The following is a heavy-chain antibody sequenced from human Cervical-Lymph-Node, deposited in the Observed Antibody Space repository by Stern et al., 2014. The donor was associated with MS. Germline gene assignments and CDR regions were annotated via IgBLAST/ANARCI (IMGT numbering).Heavy chain of an antibody. V-gene: IGHV3-7*01. CDR3: AGGSGWTHDF. CDR1: GFTLSTYW. CDR2: IDGDGSET. Sequence: EVQLVESGGDLVQPGGSLRLSCSASGFTLSTYWMNWVRQAPGKGLEWVANIDGDGSETNYLDSVKGRFTISRDNSKNSIYLQMTSLRAEDTALYCCAGGSGWTHDFWGPGTLVTVSS. J-gene: IGHJ4*02. D-gene: IGHD3/OR15-3a*01.